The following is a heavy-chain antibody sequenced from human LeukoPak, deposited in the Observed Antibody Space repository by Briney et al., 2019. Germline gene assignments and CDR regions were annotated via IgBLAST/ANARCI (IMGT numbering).Heavy chain of an antibody. J-gene: IGHJ4*02. CDR3: ARGGGYSYGGFDY. D-gene: IGHD5-18*01. CDR2: INSDGSST. CDR1: GFTFSSYW. Sequence: GGSLRLSCAASGFTFSSYWMHWVRQAPGKGLVWVSRINSDGSSTSYADSVKGRFTISRDNAKNTLYLQMNSLRAEDTAVYYCARGGGYSYGGFDYWGQGTLVTVSS. V-gene: IGHV3-74*01.